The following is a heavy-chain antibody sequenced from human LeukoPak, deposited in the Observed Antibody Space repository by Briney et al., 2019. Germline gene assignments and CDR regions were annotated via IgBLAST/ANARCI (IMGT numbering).Heavy chain of an antibody. CDR1: GGSISSSSYY. CDR2: IYYSGST. Sequence: SETLSLTCTVSGGSISSSSYYWGWIRQPPGKGLEWIGSIYYSGSTYYNPSLKSRVTISVDTSKNQFSLKLTSVTAADTAVYYCARTIRDSYDLGYYLDYWGQGTLVTVSS. V-gene: IGHV4-39*07. D-gene: IGHD3/OR15-3a*01. CDR3: ARTIRDSYDLGYYLDY. J-gene: IGHJ4*02.